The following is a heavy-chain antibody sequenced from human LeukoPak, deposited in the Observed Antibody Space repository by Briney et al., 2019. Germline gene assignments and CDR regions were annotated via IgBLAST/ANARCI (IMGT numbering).Heavy chain of an antibody. CDR2: IYYSGST. CDR3: ARLSGSYHPSDY. J-gene: IGHJ4*02. Sequence: PSETLSLTCTVSGGSISSGDYYWSWIRQPPGKGLEWIGYIYYSGSTYYNPSLKSRVTISVDTSKNQFSLKLSSVTAADTAVYYCARLSGSYHPSDYGGQGTLVTVSS. V-gene: IGHV4-30-4*01. CDR1: GGSISSGDYY. D-gene: IGHD1-26*01.